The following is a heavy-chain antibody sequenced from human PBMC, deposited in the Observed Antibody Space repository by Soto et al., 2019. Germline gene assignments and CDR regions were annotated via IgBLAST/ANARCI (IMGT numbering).Heavy chain of an antibody. CDR3: VRGKDGYGVFDY. J-gene: IGHJ4*02. Sequence: VGSLRLSCSSSVFSLISYVIHLFLQAPGKGLVWVSRINMAVNAINYAGSVKGIFTISRDNAKNTLFLQMNSLRDDDTAMYYCVRGKDGYGVFDYWGQGALVTVSS. D-gene: IGHD5-18*01. CDR1: VFSLISYV. CDR2: INMAVNAI. V-gene: IGHV3-74*01.